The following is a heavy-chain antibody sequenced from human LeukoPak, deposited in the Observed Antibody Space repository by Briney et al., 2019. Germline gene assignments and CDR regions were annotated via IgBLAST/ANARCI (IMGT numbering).Heavy chain of an antibody. D-gene: IGHD3-3*01. Sequence: SETLSLTCTVSGYSISSGYYWGWIRQPPGKGLEWIGSIYHSGSTYYNPSLKSRVTISVDTSKNQFSLKLSSVTAADTAVYYCARFSYDFWSGYLYYFDYWGQGTLVTVSS. V-gene: IGHV4-38-2*02. J-gene: IGHJ4*02. CDR3: ARFSYDFWSGYLYYFDY. CDR1: GYSISSGYY. CDR2: IYHSGST.